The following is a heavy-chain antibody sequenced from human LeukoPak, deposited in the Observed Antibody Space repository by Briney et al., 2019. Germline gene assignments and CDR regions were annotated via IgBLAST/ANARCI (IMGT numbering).Heavy chain of an antibody. CDR3: ARHAVRGSGYYSSVDY. Sequence: SETLSLTCTVSGGSISSSSYYWGWIRQPPGKGLEWIGSIYYSGSTYYNPSLKSRVTISVYTSKTQFSLKLSSVNAADTAVYYCARHAVRGSGYYSSVDYWGQGTLVTVSS. V-gene: IGHV4-39*01. J-gene: IGHJ4*02. D-gene: IGHD3-22*01. CDR2: IYYSGST. CDR1: GGSISSSSYY.